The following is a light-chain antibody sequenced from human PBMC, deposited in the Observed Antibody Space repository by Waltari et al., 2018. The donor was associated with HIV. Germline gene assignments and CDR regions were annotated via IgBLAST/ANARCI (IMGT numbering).Light chain of an antibody. Sequence: QSVLTQPPSASGTPGQRVTISCSGSSSNIGSNYVYWSQQPPGTAPKLHIYRNNQRPSGVPDRFSGSKSGTSASLAISGLRSEDEADYYCATWDDSLSVVVFGGGTKLTVL. J-gene: IGLJ2*01. CDR2: RNN. V-gene: IGLV1-47*01. CDR3: ATWDDSLSVVV. CDR1: SSNIGSNY.